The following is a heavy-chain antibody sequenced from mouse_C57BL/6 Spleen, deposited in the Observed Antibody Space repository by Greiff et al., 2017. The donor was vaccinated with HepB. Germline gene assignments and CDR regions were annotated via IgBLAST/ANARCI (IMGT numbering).Heavy chain of an antibody. CDR3: ARDYGSRGEGSY. J-gene: IGHJ3*01. D-gene: IGHD1-1*01. CDR2: IDPENGDT. Sequence: VQLQQSGAELVRPGASVKLSCTASGFNIKDDYMHWVKQRPEQGLEWIGWIDPENGDTEYASKFQGKATITADTSSNTAYLQLSSLTSEDTAVYYCARDYGSRGEGSYWGQGTLVTVSA. V-gene: IGHV14-4*01. CDR1: GFNIKDDY.